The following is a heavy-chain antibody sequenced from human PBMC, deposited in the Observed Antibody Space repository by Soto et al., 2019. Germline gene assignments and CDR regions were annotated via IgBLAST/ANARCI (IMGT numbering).Heavy chain of an antibody. CDR3: ARHSREYSGYEFDY. D-gene: IGHD5-12*01. CDR2: IYYSGMT. CDR1: GGSINSRSHH. V-gene: IGHV4-39*01. Sequence: PSETLSLTCTVSGGSINSRSHHWAWIRQPPGKGLEWIGSIYYSGMTYYKPSLKSRLTMSIDTSKNQFSLKLTSVTAAVTAVYYCARHSREYSGYEFDYWGQGTLVTVS. J-gene: IGHJ4*02.